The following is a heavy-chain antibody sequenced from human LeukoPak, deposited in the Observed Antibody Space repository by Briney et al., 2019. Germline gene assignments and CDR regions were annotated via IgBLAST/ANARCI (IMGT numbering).Heavy chain of an antibody. J-gene: IGHJ6*03. CDR1: GASISSYY. CDR2: IYYSGTT. CDR3: AGHAGVCYYYYMDV. Sequence: SETLSLTCTVSGASISSYYWSWIRQPPGKGLEWIGYIYYSGTTNYNPSLKSRVTISEATSKNQFSLKLNSVTAADTAVYYGAGHAGVCYYYYMDVWGKGTTVTVSS. V-gene: IGHV4-59*08.